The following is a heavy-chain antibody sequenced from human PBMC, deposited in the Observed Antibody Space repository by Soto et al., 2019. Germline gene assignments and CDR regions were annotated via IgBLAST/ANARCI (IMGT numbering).Heavy chain of an antibody. CDR2: ISSNGGST. Sequence: GGSLRLSCSASGFTFSFYAMHWVRQAPGKGLEYVSAISSNGGSTYYADSVKGRFTISRDNSRKNMYLQMSSLRTGDTAVYFCVKDGASSGYYSGNYGMDVWGQGTTVTVSS. D-gene: IGHD6-19*01. V-gene: IGHV3-64D*08. CDR3: VKDGASSGYYSGNYGMDV. J-gene: IGHJ6*02. CDR1: GFTFSFYA.